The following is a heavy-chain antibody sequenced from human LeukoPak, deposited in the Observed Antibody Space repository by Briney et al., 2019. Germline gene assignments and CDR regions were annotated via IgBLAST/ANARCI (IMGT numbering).Heavy chain of an antibody. CDR1: GFTFSTYA. D-gene: IGHD5-12*01. V-gene: IGHV3-23*01. J-gene: IGHJ5*02. CDR3: AKATGYDYGSWFDP. CDR2: ITGSGSRT. Sequence: GGSLRLSCAASGFTFSTYAMSWVRQAPGKGLEWVSQITGSGSRTYYADSVKDRFTISRDESKKMLYLQMDSLRAQDTAVYYCAKATGYDYGSWFDPWGQGTLVTVSS.